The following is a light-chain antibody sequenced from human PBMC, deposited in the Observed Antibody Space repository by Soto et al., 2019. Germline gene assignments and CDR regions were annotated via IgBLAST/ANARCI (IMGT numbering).Light chain of an antibody. CDR1: QSVRSN. CDR3: QQYRNSPSA. Sequence: IVLTQSPATLSVAPGERATLACRASQSVRSNLAWYQQKPGQAPRLLIYGASTRATGIPARFSGSGSGTDFTLTISILEPEDFAVYYGQQYRNSPSAFGQGTKV. J-gene: IGKJ1*01. CDR2: GAS. V-gene: IGKV3-15*01.